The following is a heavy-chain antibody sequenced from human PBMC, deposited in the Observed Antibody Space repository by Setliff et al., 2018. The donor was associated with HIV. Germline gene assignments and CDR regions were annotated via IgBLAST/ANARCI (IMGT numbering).Heavy chain of an antibody. J-gene: IGHJ3*02. CDR3: ARPTTGVGGGAAFDI. Sequence: SEILSLTCTVSGGSVSSRGYYWGWIRQPPGKGPEWIANILYGGNTYYNPSLKSRVTISVDTSKNHFSLKLNSVTAADTAVYFCARPTTGVGGGAAFDIWGQGTMVTVSS. D-gene: IGHD2-8*01. CDR2: ILYGGNT. CDR1: GGSVSSRGYY. V-gene: IGHV4-39*02.